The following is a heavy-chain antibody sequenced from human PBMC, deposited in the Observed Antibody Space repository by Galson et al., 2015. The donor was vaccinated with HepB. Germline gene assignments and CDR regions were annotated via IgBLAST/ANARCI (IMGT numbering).Heavy chain of an antibody. CDR3: AKDWPSTYYDILTGEGGFDY. J-gene: IGHJ4*02. Sequence: SLRLSCAASGFTFSSYGMHWVRQAPGKGLEWVAVISYDGSNKYYADSVKGRFTISRDNSKNTLYLQMNSLRAEDTAVYYCAKDWPSTYYDILTGEGGFDYWGQGTLVTVSS. D-gene: IGHD3-9*01. CDR1: GFTFSSYG. V-gene: IGHV3-30*18. CDR2: ISYDGSNK.